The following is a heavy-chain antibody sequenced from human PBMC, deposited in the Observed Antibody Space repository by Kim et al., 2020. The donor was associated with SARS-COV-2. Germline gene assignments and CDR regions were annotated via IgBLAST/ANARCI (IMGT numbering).Heavy chain of an antibody. CDR2: IYYSGST. Sequence: SETLSLTCTVSGGSISSYYWSWIRQPPGNGLEWIGYIYYSGSTNYNPSLKSRVTISVDTSKNQFSLKLSSVTAADTAVYYCARVAYYYDSSGYLINWFDPWGQGTLVTVSS. V-gene: IGHV4-59*01. D-gene: IGHD3-22*01. CDR3: ARVAYYYDSSGYLINWFDP. J-gene: IGHJ5*02. CDR1: GGSISSYY.